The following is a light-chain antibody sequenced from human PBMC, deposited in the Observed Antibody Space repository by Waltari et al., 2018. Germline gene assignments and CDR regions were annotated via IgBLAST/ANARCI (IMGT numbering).Light chain of an antibody. Sequence: QSVLTQPPSVSGAPGQRVTISCTGSSSNTGAGYNVHWYQQLPGPAPKLLIYGNRKPPSGAPDRFAGSKSGTSASLAITGLQAEDEADYYCQSYDSSLSGSVFGTGTKVTVL. CDR1: SSNTGAGYN. CDR2: GNR. V-gene: IGLV1-40*01. J-gene: IGLJ1*01. CDR3: QSYDSSLSGSV.